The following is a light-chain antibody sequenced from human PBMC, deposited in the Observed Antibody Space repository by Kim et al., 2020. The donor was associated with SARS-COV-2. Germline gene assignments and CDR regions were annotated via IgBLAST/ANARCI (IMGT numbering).Light chain of an antibody. CDR1: QSLSSGS. Sequence: EIVLTQSPGTLSLSPGERATLSCRASQSLSSGSIAWYQQKPGQAPRRLIYDTFNTTTGIPDRFSGGGSGTNFTLTNGRLEPEGFAVYFCQHCADSPPISFGQGTRVEIK. CDR2: DTF. CDR3: QHCADSPPIS. V-gene: IGKV3-20*01. J-gene: IGKJ5*01.